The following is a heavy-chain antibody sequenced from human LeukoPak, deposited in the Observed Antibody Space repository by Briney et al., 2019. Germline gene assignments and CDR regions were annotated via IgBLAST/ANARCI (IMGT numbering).Heavy chain of an antibody. D-gene: IGHD6-13*01. Sequence: PSETLPLTCTVSGGSISSYCWSWIRQPPGKGLEWIGYIYYSGSTNYNPSLKSRVTISVDTSKNQFSLKLSSVTAADTAVYYCASARYSSSWYYYYYCMDVWGKGTTVTVSS. CDR3: ASARYSSSWYYYYYCMDV. CDR1: GGSISSYC. V-gene: IGHV4-59*01. CDR2: IYYSGST. J-gene: IGHJ6*03.